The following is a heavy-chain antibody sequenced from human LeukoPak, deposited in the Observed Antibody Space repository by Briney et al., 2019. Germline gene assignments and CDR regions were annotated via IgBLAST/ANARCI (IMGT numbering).Heavy chain of an antibody. CDR3: ARDGRYCSSTSCFLDY. Sequence: PGGSLRLSCAASGFTFSSYAMHWVRQAPGKGLEWVAVISYDGSNKYYADSVKGRFTISRDNSKNTLYLQMNSLRAEDTAVYYCARDGRYCSSTSCFLDYWGQGTLVTVSS. V-gene: IGHV3-30-3*01. CDR2: ISYDGSNK. CDR1: GFTFSSYA. J-gene: IGHJ4*02. D-gene: IGHD2-2*01.